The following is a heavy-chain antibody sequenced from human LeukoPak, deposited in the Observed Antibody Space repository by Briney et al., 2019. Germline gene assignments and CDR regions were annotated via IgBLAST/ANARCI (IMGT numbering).Heavy chain of an antibody. J-gene: IGHJ4*02. Sequence: PGGSLRLSCSASGFIFSSFGWHWVRQAPGKGLEYVSAISSNGGRTYYADSVKGRFTISRDNSKNTQYLQMSSLRAEDTAVYYCVKDRVHDSSSYYGYGYWGQGTLVTVSS. CDR2: ISSNGGRT. CDR3: VKDRVHDSSSYYGYGY. CDR1: GFIFSSFG. D-gene: IGHD3-22*01. V-gene: IGHV3-64D*09.